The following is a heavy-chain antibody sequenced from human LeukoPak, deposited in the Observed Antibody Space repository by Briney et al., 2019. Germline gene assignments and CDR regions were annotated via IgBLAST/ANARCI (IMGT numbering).Heavy chain of an antibody. CDR2: ISSTSNYI. V-gene: IGHV3-21*01. D-gene: IGHD1-14*01. J-gene: IGHJ3*02. CDR1: GFTFSSYS. Sequence: GGSLRLSCAASGFTFSSYSMNWVRQAPGKGLEWVSSISSTSNYIYYADSVKGRFTISRDNAKNSLYLQMNSLRAEDTAVYYCARDNPGRLNAFDIWGQGTMVTVSS. CDR3: ARDNPGRLNAFDI.